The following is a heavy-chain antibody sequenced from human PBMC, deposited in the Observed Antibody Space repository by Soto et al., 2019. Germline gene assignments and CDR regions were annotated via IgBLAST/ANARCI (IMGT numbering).Heavy chain of an antibody. D-gene: IGHD2-8*02. V-gene: IGHV1-18*01. CDR3: ARASRADYCTGAGCYSDY. CDR2: ISGYNGNT. J-gene: IGHJ4*02. Sequence: QVQLVQSGVEVKKPGASVTVSCKSSGYIFTNYGVSWVRQAPGQGREWMGWISGYNGNTNYAQELQGRVTMTTDTSTSTAYMELRSLTSDDTAVYYCARASRADYCTGAGCYSDYWGQGTLVTVSS. CDR1: GYIFTNYG.